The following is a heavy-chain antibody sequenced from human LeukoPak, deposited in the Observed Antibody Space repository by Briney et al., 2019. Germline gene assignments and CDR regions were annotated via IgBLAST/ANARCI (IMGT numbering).Heavy chain of an antibody. CDR1: GYTFTDYY. J-gene: IGHJ4*02. CDR2: VDPEDGET. V-gene: IGHV1-69-2*01. Sequence: ASVKISCKVSGYTFTDYYMHWVQQAPGKGLEWMGLVDPEDGETIYTEKSQGRVTITADTSTDTAYMELSSLRSEDTAVYYCATAVATTEIDYWGQGTLVTVSS. CDR3: ATAVATTEIDY. D-gene: IGHD4-23*01.